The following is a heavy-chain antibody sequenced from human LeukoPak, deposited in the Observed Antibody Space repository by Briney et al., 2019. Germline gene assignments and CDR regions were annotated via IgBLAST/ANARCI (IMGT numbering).Heavy chain of an antibody. CDR1: GGSFSGYY. D-gene: IGHD3-16*02. J-gene: IGHJ5*02. CDR3: ARDRLRPTNWFDP. V-gene: IGHV4-34*01. Sequence: SETLSLTCAVYGGSFSGYYWSWIRQPPGKGLEWIGEINHSGSTNCNPSLKSRVTISVDTSKNQFSLKLSSVTAADTAVYYCARDRLRPTNWFDPWGQGTLVTVSS. CDR2: INHSGST.